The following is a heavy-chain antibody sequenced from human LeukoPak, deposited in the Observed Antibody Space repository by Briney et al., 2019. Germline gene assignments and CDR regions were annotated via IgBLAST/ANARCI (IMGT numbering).Heavy chain of an antibody. D-gene: IGHD6-19*01. Sequence: GGSLRLSCAASGFTFSSYSMNWVRQAPGKGLEWVSSISSSSSYIYYADSVKGRFTISRDNAKNTLYLQMNSLRAEDTAVYYCARVPMYSSGWYSGTFDYWGQGTLVTVSS. CDR3: ARVPMYSSGWYSGTFDY. J-gene: IGHJ4*02. V-gene: IGHV3-21*01. CDR2: ISSSSSYI. CDR1: GFTFSSYS.